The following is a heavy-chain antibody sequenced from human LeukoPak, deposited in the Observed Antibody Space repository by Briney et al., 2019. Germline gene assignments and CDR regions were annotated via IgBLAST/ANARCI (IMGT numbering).Heavy chain of an antibody. D-gene: IGHD3-9*01. CDR1: GYAISSGYY. CDR2: IYHSVST. Sequence: PSETLSLTCTVSGYAISSGYYWAWIRQPPGKGLEWIGSIYHSVSTYYNPSLKSRVTISVDTSKNQFSLKLSSVTAADTAVYSCARETTGRTGSRFDWLLIGSANNWFDPWGQGTLVTVSS. CDR3: ARETTGRTGSRFDWLLIGSANNWFDP. J-gene: IGHJ5*02. V-gene: IGHV4-38-2*02.